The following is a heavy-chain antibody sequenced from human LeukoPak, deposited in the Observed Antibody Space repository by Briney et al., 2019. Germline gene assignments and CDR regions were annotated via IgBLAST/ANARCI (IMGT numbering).Heavy chain of an antibody. J-gene: IGHJ4*02. Sequence: GGSLRLSCAASGFTFSSYWMNWVRQAPGKGLEWVSYISSSGSGSTIYYADSVEGRFTISRDNAKNSLYLQMNSLRAEDTAVYYCARVGSTVGYFDFWGQGTLVTVSS. CDR2: ISSSGSGSTI. V-gene: IGHV3-48*04. D-gene: IGHD4-23*01. CDR1: GFTFSSYW. CDR3: ARVGSTVGYFDF.